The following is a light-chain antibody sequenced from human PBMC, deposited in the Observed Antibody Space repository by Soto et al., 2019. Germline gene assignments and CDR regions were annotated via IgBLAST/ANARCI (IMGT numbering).Light chain of an antibody. Sequence: QSALTQPPSASGSPGQSVTISCTGTSSDVGGYKYVSWYQQHPGKAPKLMIYEVSKRPSGVPDRFSGSKSDNTASLSVSGLQAEDEDDYYCSSYAGSNNFVFGTGTKVTVL. CDR2: EVS. CDR1: SSDVGGYKY. CDR3: SSYAGSNNFV. V-gene: IGLV2-8*01. J-gene: IGLJ1*01.